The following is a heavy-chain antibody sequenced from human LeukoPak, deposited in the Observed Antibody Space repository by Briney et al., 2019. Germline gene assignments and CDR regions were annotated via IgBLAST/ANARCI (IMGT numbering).Heavy chain of an antibody. CDR1: GFIFNNYD. V-gene: IGHV3-30*03. Sequence: PGRSLRLSCATSGFIFNNYDPHWVRQAPGKGLEWLATILRDGKRQFYADSVKGRFTISRDDSRNTLFLQMNSLRPEDTAVYYCARDRLNRAYCGNDCYSAAFDYWGQGTLVTVSS. CDR3: ARDRLNRAYCGNDCYSAAFDY. J-gene: IGHJ4*02. CDR2: ILRDGKRQ. D-gene: IGHD2-21*02.